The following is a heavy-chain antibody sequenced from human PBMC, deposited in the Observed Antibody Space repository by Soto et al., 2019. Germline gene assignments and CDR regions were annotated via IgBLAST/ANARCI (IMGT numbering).Heavy chain of an antibody. Sequence: GGCLRVSCVGSVFTFGNYAMNVVRQAPGKGLDLLWSITGIDGRTYYADSVKGRFTISMDNPKNTLYLQMNTLRAEDTAMFYCAKDRGPYCSGGICYPPSWFAPWGQGTKVTVSS. CDR2: ITGIDGRT. D-gene: IGHD2-15*01. CDR3: AKDRGPYCSGGICYPPSWFAP. V-gene: IGHV3-23*01. CDR1: VFTFGNYA. J-gene: IGHJ5*02.